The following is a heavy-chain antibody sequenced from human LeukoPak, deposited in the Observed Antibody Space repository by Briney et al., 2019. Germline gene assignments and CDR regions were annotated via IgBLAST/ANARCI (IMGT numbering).Heavy chain of an antibody. D-gene: IGHD6-19*01. CDR2: INHSGST. J-gene: IGHJ4*02. CDR3: ARSWGSSGWSNKIYFDY. Sequence: PSETLSLTCAVYGGSFSGYYWSWIRQPPGKGLGWIGEINHSGSTNYNPSLKSRVTISVDTSKNQFSLKLSSVTAADTAVYYCARSWGSSGWSNKIYFDYWGQGTLVTVSS. CDR1: GGSFSGYY. V-gene: IGHV4-34*01.